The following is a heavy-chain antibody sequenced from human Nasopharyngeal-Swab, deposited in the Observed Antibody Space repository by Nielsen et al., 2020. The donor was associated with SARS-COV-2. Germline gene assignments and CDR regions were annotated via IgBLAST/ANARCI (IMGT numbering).Heavy chain of an antibody. J-gene: IGHJ6*03. CDR3: ARVTRLGELSFPGFYYYYYYMDV. V-gene: IGHV4-34*01. Sequence: SETLSLTCAVYGGSFSGYYWGWIRQPPGKGLEWIGEITYSGSTNYNPSLKSRVTISVDTSKNQFSLKLSSVTAADTAVYYCARVTRLGELSFPGFYYYYYYMDVWGKGTTVTVSS. D-gene: IGHD3-16*02. CDR2: ITYSGST. CDR1: GGSFSGYY.